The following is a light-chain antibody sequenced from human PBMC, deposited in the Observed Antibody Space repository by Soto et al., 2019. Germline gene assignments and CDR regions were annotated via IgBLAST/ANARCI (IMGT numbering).Light chain of an antibody. CDR1: QTVRNSY. Sequence: EIVLTQSPGALSVSPGERATLSCRASQTVRNSYLAWYQQKTGQAPRLLIYGASIRTTGTPDRFSGSGSGTDFILTISRLEPEDSAVYYCQQYGTTLYTFGQGTKLEIK. V-gene: IGKV3-20*01. J-gene: IGKJ2*01. CDR3: QQYGTTLYT. CDR2: GAS.